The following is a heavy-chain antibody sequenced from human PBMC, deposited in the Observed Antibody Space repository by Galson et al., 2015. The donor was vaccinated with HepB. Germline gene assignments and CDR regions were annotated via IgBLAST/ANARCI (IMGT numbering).Heavy chain of an antibody. CDR2: ISNDGNNK. CDR3: AKDRGRIVVVTAILFLFDY. V-gene: IGHV3-30*18. Sequence: SLRLSCAASGFTFSSYGMHWVRQAPGKGLEWVAVISNDGNNKYYADSVKGRFTISRDNSKNTLYLQMNSLRAEDRAIYYCAKDRGRIVVVTAILFLFDYWGQGTLVTVSS. CDR1: GFTFSSYG. J-gene: IGHJ4*02. D-gene: IGHD2-21*02.